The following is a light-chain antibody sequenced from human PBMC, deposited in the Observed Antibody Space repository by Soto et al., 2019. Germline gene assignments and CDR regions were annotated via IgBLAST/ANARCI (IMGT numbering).Light chain of an antibody. V-gene: IGKV3-15*01. Sequence: EIVMTQSPATLSVSPGERATLSCRASQSVFSNLAWYQQXPGQAPRFLIYGASTRATGIPARISGSGSGTEFTLTITSLQSEDFAVYYCQQYNKRRTFGQGTKVDIK. CDR2: GAS. J-gene: IGKJ1*01. CDR1: QSVFSN. CDR3: QQYNKRRT.